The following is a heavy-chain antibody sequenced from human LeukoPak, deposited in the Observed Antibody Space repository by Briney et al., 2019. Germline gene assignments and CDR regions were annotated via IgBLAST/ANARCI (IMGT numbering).Heavy chain of an antibody. CDR2: IWYDGSNK. Sequence: GGSLRLSCAVSGFTFSSYGMHWVRQAPGKGLEWVAVIWYDGSNKYYADSVKGRFTISRDNSKNTLYLQMNSLRAEDTAVYYCARGGYYYDSSGYYYDYFDYWGQGTLVTVSS. CDR3: ARGGYYYDSSGYYYDYFDY. V-gene: IGHV3-33*01. CDR1: GFTFSSYG. J-gene: IGHJ4*02. D-gene: IGHD3-22*01.